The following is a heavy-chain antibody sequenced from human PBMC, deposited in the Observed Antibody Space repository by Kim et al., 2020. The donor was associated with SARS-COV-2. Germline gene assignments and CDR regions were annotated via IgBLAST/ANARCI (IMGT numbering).Heavy chain of an antibody. CDR1: GFTFSSYS. J-gene: IGHJ6*02. Sequence: GGSLRLSCAASGFTFSSYSMNWVRQAPGKGLEWVSYISSSSSTIYYADSVKGRFTISRDNAKNSLYLQMNSLRDEDTAVYYCARDLILGSGSYHYYYYYGMDVWGQGTTVTVSS. V-gene: IGHV3-48*02. CDR3: ARDLILGSGSYHYYYYYGMDV. CDR2: ISSSSSTI. D-gene: IGHD3-10*01.